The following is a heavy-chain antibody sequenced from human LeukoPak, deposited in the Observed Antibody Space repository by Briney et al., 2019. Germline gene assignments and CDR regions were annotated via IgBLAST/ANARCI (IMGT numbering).Heavy chain of an antibody. CDR2: INPSGGST. J-gene: IGHJ4*02. D-gene: IGHD3-22*01. CDR3: ARFLGDYYDSSGYSHFDY. Sequence: ASVKVSCKASGYTFTSYYMHWVRQAPGQGLEWMGIINPSGGSTSYAQKFQGRVTMTRDTSTSTVYMELSSLRSEDTAVYYCARFLGDYYDSSGYSHFDYWGQGTLVTVSS. CDR1: GYTFTSYY. V-gene: IGHV1-46*01.